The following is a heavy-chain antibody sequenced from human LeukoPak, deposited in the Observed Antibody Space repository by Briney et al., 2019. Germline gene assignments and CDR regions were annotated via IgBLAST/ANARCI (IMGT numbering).Heavy chain of an antibody. CDR1: GYTFTSYY. CDR2: INPSGGST. D-gene: IGHD3-22*01. V-gene: IGHV1-46*01. Sequence: ASVKVSCKASGYTFTSYYMHWVRQAPGQGLEWMGIINPSGGSTSYAQKFQGRVTMTRDMSTSTVYMELSSLRSEDTAVYYCARKDSSGYLYYWGQRTLVTVSS. J-gene: IGHJ4*02. CDR3: ARKDSSGYLYY.